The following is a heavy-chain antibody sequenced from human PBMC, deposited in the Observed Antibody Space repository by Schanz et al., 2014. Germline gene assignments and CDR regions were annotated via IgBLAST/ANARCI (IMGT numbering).Heavy chain of an antibody. V-gene: IGHV3-23*04. CDR1: GFTVSANY. J-gene: IGHJ4*02. CDR2: MSGSGSTA. Sequence: EVQVVESGGGLVQPGGSLRLSCAVSGFTVSANYMIWVRQPPGKGLEWVSGMSGSGSTADYADSVKGRFTISRDNSRKTLYLQMNSLRADDTAVYYCARDSGSSSWYPSDYWGQGTLVTVSS. D-gene: IGHD6-13*01. CDR3: ARDSGSSSWYPSDY.